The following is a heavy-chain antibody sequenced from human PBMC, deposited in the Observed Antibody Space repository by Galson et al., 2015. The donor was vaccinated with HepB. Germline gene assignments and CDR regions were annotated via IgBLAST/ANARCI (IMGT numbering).Heavy chain of an antibody. V-gene: IGHV3-30-3*01. CDR3: ARGSSGGSCSVY. J-gene: IGHJ4*02. Sequence: SLRLSCAASGFTFSAYAMHWVRQAPGKGLEWAAVISYDGTRKFYADSVKGRFTISRDNSKNTLYLQMNSLRVEDTAIYYCARGSSGGSCSVYWGQGTLVTVSS. D-gene: IGHD2-15*01. CDR2: ISYDGTRK. CDR1: GFTFSAYA.